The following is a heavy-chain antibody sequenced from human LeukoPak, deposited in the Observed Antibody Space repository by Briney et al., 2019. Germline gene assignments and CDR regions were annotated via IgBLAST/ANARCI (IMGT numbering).Heavy chain of an antibody. V-gene: IGHV3-48*03. J-gene: IGHJ3*02. Sequence: GGSLRLSCAASGFTFSSYEMNWVRQAPGKGLEWVSYISSSGSTIYYADSVKGRFTISRDNAKNSLYLQMNSLRAEDTAVYYCARGPSTYFDWSAFDIWGQGTMVTVSS. CDR3: ARGPSTYFDWSAFDI. CDR2: ISSSGSTI. CDR1: GFTFSSYE. D-gene: IGHD3-9*01.